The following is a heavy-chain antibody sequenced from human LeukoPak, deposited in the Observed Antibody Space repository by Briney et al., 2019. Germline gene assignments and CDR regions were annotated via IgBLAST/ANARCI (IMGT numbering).Heavy chain of an antibody. CDR1: GFTFSTYA. V-gene: IGHV3-48*01. CDR2: ISFSSATI. D-gene: IGHD3-10*01. Sequence: GGSLRLSCAASGFTFSTYAMNWVRQAPGKGLEWVSYISFSSATIHYADSVKGRFTISRDNAKNSLYLQMNSLRAEDTALYYCARDTHYYGSGSPAFDIWGQGTMVTVSS. J-gene: IGHJ3*02. CDR3: ARDTHYYGSGSPAFDI.